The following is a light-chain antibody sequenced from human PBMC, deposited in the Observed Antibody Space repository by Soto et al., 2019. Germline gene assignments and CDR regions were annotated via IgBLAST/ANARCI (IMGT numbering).Light chain of an antibody. CDR2: GAS. Sequence: EIVMTQSPATLSVSPGERATLSCRASQSVSSNLAWYQQKPGQAPRLLIYGASTRATGIPDRFSGSGSGTDFALTVSRLEAEDFAIYYCHQYGSSPLTFGGGTKVEI. V-gene: IGKV3D-15*01. CDR1: QSVSSN. J-gene: IGKJ4*01. CDR3: HQYGSSPLT.